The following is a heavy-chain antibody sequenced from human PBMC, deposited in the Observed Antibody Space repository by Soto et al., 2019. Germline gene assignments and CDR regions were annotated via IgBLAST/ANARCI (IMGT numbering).Heavy chain of an antibody. V-gene: IGHV4-34*01. Sequence: PSETLSLTCAVYGGSFSGYYWSWIRQPPGKGLEWIGEINHSGSTNYNPSLKSRVTISVDTSKNQFSLKLSSVTAADTAVYYCARVPRWELLRYFDYWGQGTLVTVSS. CDR3: ARVPRWELLRYFDY. J-gene: IGHJ4*02. CDR2: INHSGST. D-gene: IGHD1-26*01. CDR1: GGSFSGYY.